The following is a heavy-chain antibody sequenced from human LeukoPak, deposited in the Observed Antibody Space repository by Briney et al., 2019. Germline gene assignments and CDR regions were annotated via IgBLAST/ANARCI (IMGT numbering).Heavy chain of an antibody. CDR2: INHSGST. D-gene: IGHD6-6*01. CDR3: AKARRQLVRPDWVDY. V-gene: IGHV4-34*01. Sequence: PSETLSLTCAVYGGSFSGYYWSWIRQPPGKGLEWIGEINHSGSTNYNPSLKSRVTISVDTSKNQFSLKLSSVTAADTAVYYCAKARRQLVRPDWVDYWGQGTLVTVSS. CDR1: GGSFSGYY. J-gene: IGHJ4*02.